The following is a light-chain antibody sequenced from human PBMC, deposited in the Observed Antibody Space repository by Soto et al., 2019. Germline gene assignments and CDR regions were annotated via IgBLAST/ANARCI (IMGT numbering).Light chain of an antibody. Sequence: QPVLTQPASVSGSPGQSITISCTGTSSDVGTYKFVSWYQQHPGKAPKLVIYEDTKRPSGVSNRFSGSKSDNTASLTISGLQPEDEADYYCCSYAGSWVFGGGTQLTVL. J-gene: IGLJ7*01. CDR2: EDT. CDR3: CSYAGSWV. CDR1: SSDVGTYKF. V-gene: IGLV2-23*01.